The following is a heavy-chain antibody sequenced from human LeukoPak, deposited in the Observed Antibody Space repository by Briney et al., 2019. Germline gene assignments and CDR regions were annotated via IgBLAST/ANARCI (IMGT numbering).Heavy chain of an antibody. D-gene: IGHD3-10*01. V-gene: IGHV3-23*01. CDR3: ANWVVRGVPFY. CDR1: GFTFSSYA. Sequence: TGGSLRLSCAASGFTFSSYAMSWVRQAPGKGLEWVSSISGSGGSTYYADSVKDRFTISRDNTKNTLYLQMNSLRAEDTAVYYCANWVVRGVPFYWGQGTLVTVSS. J-gene: IGHJ4*02. CDR2: ISGSGGST.